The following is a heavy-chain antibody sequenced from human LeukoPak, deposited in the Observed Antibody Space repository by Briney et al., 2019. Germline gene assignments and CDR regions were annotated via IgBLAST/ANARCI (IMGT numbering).Heavy chain of an antibody. CDR2: IYSGGST. CDR1: GFTVSSNY. V-gene: IGHV3-66*01. D-gene: IGHD2-15*01. Sequence: PGGSLRLSCAASGFTVSSNYMSWVRQAPGKGLEWVSVIYSGGSTYYADSVKGRFTISRDNSKNTLYLQMNSLRAEDTAVYYCARDIVVVVAAMPYYYGMDVWGQGTTVTVSS. J-gene: IGHJ6*02. CDR3: ARDIVVVVAAMPYYYGMDV.